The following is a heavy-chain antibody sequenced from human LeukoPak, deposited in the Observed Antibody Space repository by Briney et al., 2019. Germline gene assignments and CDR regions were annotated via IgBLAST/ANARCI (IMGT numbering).Heavy chain of an antibody. D-gene: IGHD3-22*01. CDR3: ARAAPNYYDSSGYPPDY. CDR1: GGSISSSSYY. CDR2: IYYSGST. J-gene: IGHJ4*02. Sequence: SETLSLTCTVSGGSISSSSYYWGWIRQPPGKGLEWIGSIYYSGSTYYNPSLKSRVTISVGTSKNQFSLKLSSVTAADTAVYYCARAAPNYYDSSGYPPDYWGQGTLVTVSS. V-gene: IGHV4-39*07.